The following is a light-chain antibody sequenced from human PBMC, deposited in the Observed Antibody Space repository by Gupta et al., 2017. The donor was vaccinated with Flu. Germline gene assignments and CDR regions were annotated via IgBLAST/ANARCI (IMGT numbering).Light chain of an antibody. CDR1: QDISTY. J-gene: IGKJ4*01. CDR3: HQEDIYPRT. Sequence: PSSFSASIGDRVTITCRASQDISTYLAWYQQKPGKAPKFLIYAASTLQSGVPSRFSGSGSGTDFTLIISSLQSEDFATYYCHQEDIYPRTFGGGTKVDIK. V-gene: IGKV1-8*01. CDR2: AAS.